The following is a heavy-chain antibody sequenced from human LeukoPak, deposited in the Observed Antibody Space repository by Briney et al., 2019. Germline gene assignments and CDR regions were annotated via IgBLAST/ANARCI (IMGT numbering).Heavy chain of an antibody. J-gene: IGHJ6*02. Sequence: GGSLRLSCAASGFTFDDYAMHWVRQAPGKGLEWVSGISWNSGSIGYADSVKGRFTISRDNAKNSLYLQMNSLRAEDTALYYCAKDRGLGWNDGDYYGMDVWGQGTTVTVSS. D-gene: IGHD1-1*01. CDR1: GFTFDDYA. CDR3: AKDRGLGWNDGDYYGMDV. CDR2: ISWNSGSI. V-gene: IGHV3-9*01.